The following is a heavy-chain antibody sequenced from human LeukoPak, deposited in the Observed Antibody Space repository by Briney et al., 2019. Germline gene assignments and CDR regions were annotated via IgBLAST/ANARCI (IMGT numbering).Heavy chain of an antibody. Sequence: GGSLRLSCAASGFTFSRDAMHWVRQAPGKGLEWVAVISDDGKKEYYLDSVKGRFTISRDNSRNTLYVQVNSLGTEDTAAYCCAKGSYYDSSGSFYFDYWGQGTLVTVSS. CDR3: AKGSYYDSSGSFYFDY. D-gene: IGHD3-22*01. V-gene: IGHV3-30*04. CDR2: ISDDGKKE. CDR1: GFTFSRDA. J-gene: IGHJ4*02.